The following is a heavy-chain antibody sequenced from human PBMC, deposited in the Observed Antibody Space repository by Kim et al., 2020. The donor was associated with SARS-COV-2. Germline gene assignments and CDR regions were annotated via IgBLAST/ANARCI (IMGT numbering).Heavy chain of an antibody. Sequence: GGSLRLSCAASGFTFSSYAMSWVRQAPGKGLEWVSAISGSGGSTYYADSVKGRFTISRDNSKNTLYLQINSLRAEDTAVYYCAKVYFDWLLHVYSPLDYWGQGTLVTVSS. CDR2: ISGSGGST. V-gene: IGHV3-23*01. CDR3: AKVYFDWLLHVYSPLDY. J-gene: IGHJ4*02. CDR1: GFTFSSYA. D-gene: IGHD3-9*01.